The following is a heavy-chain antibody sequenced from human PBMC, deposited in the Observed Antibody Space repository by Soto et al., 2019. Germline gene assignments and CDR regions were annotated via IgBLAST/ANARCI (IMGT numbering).Heavy chain of an antibody. CDR2: IYTSGST. CDR1: AGSLSSYY. CDR3: ARDRGGYNDDGFDI. J-gene: IGHJ3*02. V-gene: IGHV4-4*07. Sequence: SQSRSLTWILAAGSLSSYYLTCTRPPAGKWLGWSGRIYTSGSTNYNPSLQSRVTMSVDTSKNQFSLRLRSVTAADTAVYYCARDRGGYNDDGFDIWGQGTMVTVSS. D-gene: IGHD5-12*01.